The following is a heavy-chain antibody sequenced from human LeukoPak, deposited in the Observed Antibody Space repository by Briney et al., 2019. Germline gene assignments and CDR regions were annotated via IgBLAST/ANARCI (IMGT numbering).Heavy chain of an antibody. D-gene: IGHD2-2*01. J-gene: IGHJ4*02. CDR2: INPNSGGT. V-gene: IGHV1-2*02. CDR1: GYTFTGYY. Sequence: ASVQVSCKVSGYTFTGYYMHWVRQAPGQGLEWMGWINPNSGGTNYAQKFQGRVTMTRDTSTSTAYMELSRLRSDDTAVYYCARDGTSTDDYWGQGTLVTVSS. CDR3: ARDGTSTDDY.